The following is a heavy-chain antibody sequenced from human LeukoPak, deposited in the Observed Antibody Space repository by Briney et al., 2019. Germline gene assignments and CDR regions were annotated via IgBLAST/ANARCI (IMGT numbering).Heavy chain of an antibody. CDR1: GFTVSNTY. CDR2: IYSSGGT. CDR3: AKDSSGPAF. Sequence: GGSLRLSCAVSGFTVSNTYMSWVRQAPGKGLEWVSVIYSSGGTFYSESVKGRFTISRDYSKNTLYLQMNSLRVDDTAVYYCAKDSSGPAFWGQGTPVTVSS. V-gene: IGHV3-53*01. J-gene: IGHJ4*02. D-gene: IGHD6-19*01.